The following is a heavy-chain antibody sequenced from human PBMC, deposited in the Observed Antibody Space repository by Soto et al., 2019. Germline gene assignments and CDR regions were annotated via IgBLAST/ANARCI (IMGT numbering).Heavy chain of an antibody. J-gene: IGHJ4*02. V-gene: IGHV1-2*02. CDR1: GYTFSAYS. D-gene: IGHD6-19*01. CDR3: AREASAVISLDY. CDR2: FNPNSGDT. Sequence: ASVKVSCKASGYTFSAYSMHWVRQAPGQGLEWMGWFNPNSGDTIYAQKFQGRVTLTRDTSISTAYMELYSLTSDDTAVYYCAREASAVISLDYWGQGTLVTVS.